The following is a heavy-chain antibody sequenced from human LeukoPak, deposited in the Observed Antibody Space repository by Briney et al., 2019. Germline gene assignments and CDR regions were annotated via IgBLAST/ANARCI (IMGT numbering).Heavy chain of an antibody. D-gene: IGHD6-13*01. CDR2: IYYSGST. J-gene: IGHJ4*02. Sequence: SETLSLTCTVSGGSISSSSYYWGWIRQPPGKGLEWIGSIYYSGSTYYNPSLKSRVTISVDTSKNQFSLKLSSVTAADTAVYYCAREGIAAAGTFDYWGQGTLVTVSS. CDR1: GGSISSSSYY. V-gene: IGHV4-39*07. CDR3: AREGIAAAGTFDY.